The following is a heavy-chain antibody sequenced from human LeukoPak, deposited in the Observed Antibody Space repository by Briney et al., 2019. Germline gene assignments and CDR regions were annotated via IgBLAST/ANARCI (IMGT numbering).Heavy chain of an antibody. J-gene: IGHJ4*02. D-gene: IGHD6-13*01. CDR3: ARPSPSSSWSAPYDY. V-gene: IGHV5-51*01. CDR1: GYNFSSYW. Sequence: GESLQISCKGSGYNFSSYWIGWVRQMPGKGLEWMGIIYPGDSDTRYSPSFQGQVTISADKSISTAYLQWSSLKASDTAMYYCARPSPSSSWSAPYDYWGQGTLVTVSS. CDR2: IYPGDSDT.